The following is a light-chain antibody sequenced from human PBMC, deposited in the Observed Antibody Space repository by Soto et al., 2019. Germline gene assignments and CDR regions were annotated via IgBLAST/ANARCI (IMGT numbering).Light chain of an antibody. CDR3: QQGKTFPYT. CDR2: HAS. V-gene: IGKV1-12*01. CDR1: RDIGDW. Sequence: IQMTQSPSTVSASVGDRINISCRAARDIGDWLAWYQQRPGEAPKLLIYHASTLHSGVPPRFSGTRSGTIFPLTVSALQPEDFAAYYCQQGKTFPYTFGQGTRLET. J-gene: IGKJ2*01.